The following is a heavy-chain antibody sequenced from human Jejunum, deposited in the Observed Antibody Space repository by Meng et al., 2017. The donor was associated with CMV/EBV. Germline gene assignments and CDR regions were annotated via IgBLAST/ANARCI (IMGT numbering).Heavy chain of an antibody. CDR1: GYTVTSYC. Sequence: SGYTVTSYCISWMRQAPGQGLEWMGWIRAYNGNTNYAPQLQGRVTMTKDTSTSTAYKGLRSLRSDDTGVYYCARWWADGSGSYYPDYWGQGTLVTVSS. D-gene: IGHD3-10*01. CDR3: ARWWADGSGSYYPDY. J-gene: IGHJ4*02. CDR2: IRAYNGNT. V-gene: IGHV1-18*01.